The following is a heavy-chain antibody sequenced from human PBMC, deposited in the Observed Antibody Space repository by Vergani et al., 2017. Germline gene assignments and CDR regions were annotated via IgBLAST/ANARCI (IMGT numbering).Heavy chain of an antibody. CDR2: ISGSGGST. CDR1: GFTFSSYA. J-gene: IGHJ4*02. Sequence: EVQLVESGGGLVKPGGSLRLSCAASGFTFSSYAMSWVRKAQGKGLEWVSAISGSGGSTYYADSVKGRFTISRDNSKNTLYLQMNSLRAEDTAVYYCANNPTQIRKNPYTAMVAFDYWRQGTLVTVSS. CDR3: ANNPTQIRKNPYTAMVAFDY. V-gene: IGHV3-23*04. D-gene: IGHD5-18*01.